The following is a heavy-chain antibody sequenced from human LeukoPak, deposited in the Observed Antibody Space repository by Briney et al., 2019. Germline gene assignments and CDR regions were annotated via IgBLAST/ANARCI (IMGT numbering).Heavy chain of an antibody. D-gene: IGHD2-21*01. CDR1: GFTFSNYA. J-gene: IGHJ4*02. Sequence: PGGSLRLSCAASGFTFSNYAMSWVRQAPGKGLEWVANINPDGSEKRYVDSVKGRFTTSRDNAKNSFYLQMNSLRAEDTAVYYCASWYSENNLWGQGTRVTVSS. CDR3: ASWYSENNL. V-gene: IGHV3-7*01. CDR2: INPDGSEK.